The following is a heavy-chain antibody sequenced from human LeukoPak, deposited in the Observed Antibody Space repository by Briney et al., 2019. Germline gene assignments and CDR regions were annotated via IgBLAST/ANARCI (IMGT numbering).Heavy chain of an antibody. CDR3: AKPGSVVVPAGFDY. D-gene: IGHD2-2*01. Sequence: GGSLRLSCAASGFTFDDYGMSWVRQAPGKGLEWVSGINWNGGSTGYADSVKGRFTISRDNSKNTLYLQMNSLRAEDTAVYYCAKPGSVVVPAGFDYWGQGTLVTVSS. V-gene: IGHV3-20*04. CDR2: INWNGGST. J-gene: IGHJ4*02. CDR1: GFTFDDYG.